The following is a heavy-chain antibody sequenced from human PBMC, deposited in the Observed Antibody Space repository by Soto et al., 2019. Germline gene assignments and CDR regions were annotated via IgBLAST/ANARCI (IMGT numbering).Heavy chain of an antibody. V-gene: IGHV2-5*02. CDR2: IYWDDDK. CDR3: XHRPYSSGWEPYNWFDP. J-gene: IGHJ5*02. D-gene: IGHD6-19*01. CDR1: GFSLSTSGVG. Sequence: GSGPALVNPTQTLTLTCTFSGFSLSTSGVGVGWIRQPPGKALEWLALIYWDDDKRYSPSLKSRLTITKDTSKNQVVLTMTNMDPVDTATYYCXHRPYSSGWEPYNWFDPWGQGTLVTVSS.